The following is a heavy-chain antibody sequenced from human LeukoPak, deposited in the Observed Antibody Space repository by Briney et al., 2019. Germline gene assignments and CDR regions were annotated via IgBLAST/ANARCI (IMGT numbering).Heavy chain of an antibody. V-gene: IGHV3-74*01. Sequence: PGGSLRLSCAASGFTFSSYWMHWVRQAPGKGLVWVSRINSDGSSTSYADSVKGRSTISRDNAKNTLYLQMNSLRAEDTAVYYCARVDTAMVFDYWGQGTLVTVSS. CDR1: GFTFSSYW. CDR3: ARVDTAMVFDY. D-gene: IGHD5-18*01. CDR2: INSDGSST. J-gene: IGHJ4*02.